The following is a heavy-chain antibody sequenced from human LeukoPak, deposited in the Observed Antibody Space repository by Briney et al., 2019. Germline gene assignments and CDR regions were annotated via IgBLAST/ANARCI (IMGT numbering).Heavy chain of an antibody. V-gene: IGHV2-70*11. J-gene: IGHJ4*02. Sequence: SGPTLVNPTQTLTLTCAFSGFSLSSSGMCVSWIRQPPGKALEWLARIDWDDDKYYRTSLKTRVTISKDTSKNQVVLTMTNMDPVDTATYYCARSTGDYFDYWGQGTLVTVSS. CDR1: GFSLSSSGMC. D-gene: IGHD7-27*01. CDR2: IDWDDDK. CDR3: ARSTGDYFDY.